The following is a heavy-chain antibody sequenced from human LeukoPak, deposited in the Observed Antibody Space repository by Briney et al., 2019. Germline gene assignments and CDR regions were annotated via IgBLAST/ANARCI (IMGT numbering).Heavy chain of an antibody. CDR2: IYYSGST. V-gene: IGHV4-39*07. J-gene: IGHJ4*02. D-gene: IGHD6-13*01. CDR1: GGSISSSSYY. Sequence: SETLSLTCTVSGGSISSSSYYWGWIRQPPGKGLEWIGSIYYSGSTYYNPSLKSRVTISVDTSKNQFSLKLSSVTAADTAVYYCARVNGMGSSWVPSHVFDYWGQGTLVTVSS. CDR3: ARVNGMGSSWVPSHVFDY.